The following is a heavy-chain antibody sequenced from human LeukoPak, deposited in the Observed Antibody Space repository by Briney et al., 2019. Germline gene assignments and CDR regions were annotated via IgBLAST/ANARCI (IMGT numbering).Heavy chain of an antibody. CDR2: ISGSGGST. V-gene: IGHV3-23*01. CDR3: AKSTIFGVVIY. D-gene: IGHD3-3*01. Sequence: GGSLRLSCAASGFTFSSYAMSWVRLAPGKGLEWVSAISGSGGSTYYADSVKGRFTISRDNSKNTLYLQMNSLRAEDTAVYYCAKSTIFGVVIYWGQGTLVTVSS. J-gene: IGHJ4*02. CDR1: GFTFSSYA.